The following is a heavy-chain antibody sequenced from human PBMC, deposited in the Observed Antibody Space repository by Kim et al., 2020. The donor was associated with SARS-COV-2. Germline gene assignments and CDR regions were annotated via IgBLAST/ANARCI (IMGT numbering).Heavy chain of an antibody. V-gene: IGHV3-66*01. J-gene: IGHJ4*02. D-gene: IGHD6-6*01. Sequence: YADSVKGRFTSSRDNSKNTLYLQMNSLRAEDTAVYYCAVGKYSSSNYFDFWGQGTLVTVSS. CDR3: AVGKYSSSNYFDF.